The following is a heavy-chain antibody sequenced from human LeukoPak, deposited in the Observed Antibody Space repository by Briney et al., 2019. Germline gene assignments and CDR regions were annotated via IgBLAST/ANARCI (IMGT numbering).Heavy chain of an antibody. Sequence: ASVKGSCKASGYTFTGYYMHWVRQAPGQGLEWMGWINPNSGGTNYAQKFQGRVTMTRDTSISTAYMELSRLRSDDTAVYYCARAQPYDILTGFDYWGQGTLVTVSS. J-gene: IGHJ4*02. D-gene: IGHD3-9*01. CDR2: INPNSGGT. CDR3: ARAQPYDILTGFDY. V-gene: IGHV1-2*02. CDR1: GYTFTGYY.